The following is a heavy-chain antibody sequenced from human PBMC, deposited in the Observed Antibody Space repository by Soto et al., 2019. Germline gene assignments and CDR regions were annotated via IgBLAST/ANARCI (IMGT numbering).Heavy chain of an antibody. CDR1: GGSISSSSYY. J-gene: IGHJ4*02. V-gene: IGHV4-39*01. CDR2: IYYSGST. Sequence: QLQLQESGPGLVKPSETLSLTCTVSGGSISSSSYYWGWIRQPPGKGLEWIGSIYYSGSTYYNPSLKSRVTISVDTSKNQFSLKLSSVTAADTAVYYCARLGPTDTAMVDYWGQGTLVTVSS. D-gene: IGHD5-18*01. CDR3: ARLGPTDTAMVDY.